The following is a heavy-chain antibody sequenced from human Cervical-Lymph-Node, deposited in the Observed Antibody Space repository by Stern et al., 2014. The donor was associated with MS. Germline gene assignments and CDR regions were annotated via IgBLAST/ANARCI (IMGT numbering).Heavy chain of an antibody. CDR1: GYTFTSYD. CDR3: AIAYCGGDCFRFYYYYGMDV. D-gene: IGHD2-21*02. Sequence: QMQLVQSGAEVKKPGASVKVSCKASGYTFTSYDINWVRQATGQGLEWMGWMNPNSGNTGYAQKFQGRVTMTRNTSISTAYMELSSLRSEDTAVYYCAIAYCGGDCFRFYYYYGMDVWGQGTTVTVSS. J-gene: IGHJ6*02. CDR2: MNPNSGNT. V-gene: IGHV1-8*01.